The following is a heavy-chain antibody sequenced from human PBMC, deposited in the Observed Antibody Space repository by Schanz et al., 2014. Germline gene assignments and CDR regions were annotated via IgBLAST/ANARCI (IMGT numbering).Heavy chain of an antibody. CDR2: ISNDGSIK. Sequence: GQLLESGGGLVQPGGSLRLSCAASGFTFSSYAMSWVRQAPGKGLEWVALISNDGSIKYYADSVEGRFTISRDNSRNTLYLQMNSLRTEDTAVYYCASPSGYSDYGTYFDFWGQGTLVTVSS. CDR1: GFTFSSYA. D-gene: IGHD5-12*01. CDR3: ASPSGYSDYGTYFDF. V-gene: IGHV3-30-3*01. J-gene: IGHJ4*02.